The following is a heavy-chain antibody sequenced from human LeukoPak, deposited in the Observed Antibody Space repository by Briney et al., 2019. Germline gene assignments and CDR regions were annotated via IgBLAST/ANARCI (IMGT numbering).Heavy chain of an antibody. CDR2: INHSGST. CDR1: GGSFSGYY. CDR3: ARVSPYYYMDV. J-gene: IGHJ6*03. V-gene: IGHV4-34*01. Sequence: KPSETLSLTCAVYGGSFSGYYWSWIRQPPGKGLEWIGEINHSGSTNYNPSLKSRVTISVDTSKNQFSLKLGSVTAADTAVYYCARVSPYYYMDVWGKGTTVTVSS.